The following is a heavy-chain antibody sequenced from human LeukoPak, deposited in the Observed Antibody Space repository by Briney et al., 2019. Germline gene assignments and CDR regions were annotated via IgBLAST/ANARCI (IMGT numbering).Heavy chain of an antibody. Sequence: PSETLSLTCTVSGGSISSYYWSWIRQPPGKGLEWIGYIYYSGSTNYNPSLKSRVTISVDTSKNQFSLKLSSVTAADTAVYYCARAEAAAAGTYYFDYWGQGTLVTVSS. J-gene: IGHJ4*02. CDR2: IYYSGST. D-gene: IGHD6-13*01. CDR3: ARAEAAAAGTYYFDY. CDR1: GGSISSYY. V-gene: IGHV4-59*01.